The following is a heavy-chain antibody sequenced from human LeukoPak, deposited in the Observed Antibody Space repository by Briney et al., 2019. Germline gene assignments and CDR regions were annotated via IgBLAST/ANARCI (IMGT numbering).Heavy chain of an antibody. CDR3: AGARGGAYGFAFDS. D-gene: IGHD3-10*01. CDR2: IYYTGNT. J-gene: IGHJ4*02. CDR1: GGSITTYF. Sequence: SDTLSLTCTVSGGSITTYFWSWIRQPPGKGLECIGYIYYTGNTNYSPSLRNRVTISVDTSKNQFSLKLNSVTAADTAPYFCAGARGGAYGFAFDSWGQGTLVTVSS. V-gene: IGHV4-59*07.